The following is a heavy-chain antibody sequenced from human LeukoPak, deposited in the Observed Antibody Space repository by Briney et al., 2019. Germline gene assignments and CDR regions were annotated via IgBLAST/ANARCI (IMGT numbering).Heavy chain of an antibody. CDR1: GITFSSYT. V-gene: IGHV3-23*01. D-gene: IGHD3-22*01. J-gene: IGHJ4*02. CDR3: AKDSGYHFLDY. CDR2: ISGSGDRT. Sequence: GESLRLSCAASGITFSSYTMIWVRQAPGKGLEWVSAISGSGDRTYHADSVKGRLTTSRDNSKNTLYLQMSSLRAEDTAVYYCAKDSGYHFLDYWGQGTPVTVSS.